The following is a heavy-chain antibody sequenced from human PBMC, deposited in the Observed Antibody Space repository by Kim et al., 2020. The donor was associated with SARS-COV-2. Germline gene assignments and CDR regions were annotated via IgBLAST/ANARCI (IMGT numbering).Heavy chain of an antibody. J-gene: IGHJ4*02. CDR1: GLSFSDSY. CDR3: TRSANGYNAFGI. CDR2: ISTRGESI. V-gene: IGHV3-11*01. D-gene: IGHD5-12*01. Sequence: GGSLRLSCAASGLSFSDSYMNWVRQAPGKGLEWLSFISTRGESIFYADSVEGRITISRDNAKNSLHLLMNYLRDEDTAVYYCTRSANGYNAFGIWGQGAL.